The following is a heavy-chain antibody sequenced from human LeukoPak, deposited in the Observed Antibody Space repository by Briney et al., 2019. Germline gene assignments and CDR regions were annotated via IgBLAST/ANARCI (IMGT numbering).Heavy chain of an antibody. CDR3: ATGTGYYYDR. J-gene: IGHJ4*02. Sequence: GRSLRLSCAASGFTFSSYYMHWVRQAPGKCLEWVAVVHNDGDTKYFGDSVKGRFTISRDNSKNTLYLQVNSLRAEDTAVYYCATGTGYYYDRWGQGTLVTVAS. CDR2: VHNDGDTK. V-gene: IGHV3-33*01. CDR1: GFTFSSYY. D-gene: IGHD3-9*01.